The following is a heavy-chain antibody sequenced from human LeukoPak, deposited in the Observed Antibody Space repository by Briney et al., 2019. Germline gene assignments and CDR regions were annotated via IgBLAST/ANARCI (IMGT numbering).Heavy chain of an antibody. CDR1: GFTFSSYW. D-gene: IGHD2-21*01. J-gene: IGHJ4*02. CDR3: ARDVAPIEY. Sequence: GGSLRLSCAASGFTFSSYWMNWVRQAPGKGLEWVSYISSSGSTIYYADSVKGRFTISRDNAKNSLYLQMNSLRAEDTAIYYCARDVAPIEYWGQGILVTVSS. V-gene: IGHV3-48*04. CDR2: ISSSGSTI.